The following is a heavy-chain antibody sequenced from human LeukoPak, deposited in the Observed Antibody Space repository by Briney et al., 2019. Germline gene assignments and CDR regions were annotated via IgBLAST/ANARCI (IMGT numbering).Heavy chain of an antibody. V-gene: IGHV3-74*01. Sequence: GGSLRLSCAASGFTFSTYWMHWVRQAPGKGLVWVSRIKGDGIVTTYADSVKGRFTISRDNAKNTLYLQMNSLRDEDTALYYCAKYGSGTYYNGLHWGQGTLVTVSS. CDR2: IKGDGIVT. CDR1: GFTFSTYW. J-gene: IGHJ4*02. D-gene: IGHD3-10*01. CDR3: AKYGSGTYYNGLH.